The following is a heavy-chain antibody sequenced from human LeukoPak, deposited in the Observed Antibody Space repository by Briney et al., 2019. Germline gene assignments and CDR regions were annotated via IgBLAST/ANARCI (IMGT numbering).Heavy chain of an antibody. Sequence: ASVKVSCKASGGTFSSYAISWVRQAPGQGLEWMGGIIPIFGTANYAQKFQGRVTIAADESTSTAYMELSSLRSEDTAVYYCARDSSDRLYYYYYMDVWGKGTTVTVSS. CDR1: GGTFSSYA. V-gene: IGHV1-69*13. CDR2: IIPIFGTA. J-gene: IGHJ6*03. CDR3: ARDSSDRLYYYYYMDV.